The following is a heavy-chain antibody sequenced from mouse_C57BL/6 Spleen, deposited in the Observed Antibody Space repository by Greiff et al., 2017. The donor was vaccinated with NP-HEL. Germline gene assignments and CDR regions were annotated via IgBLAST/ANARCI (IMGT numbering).Heavy chain of an antibody. Sequence: VQLQQPGAELVRPGTSVKLSCKASGYTFTSYWMHWVKQRPGQGLEWIGVIDPSDSYTNYNQKFKGKATLTVDTSSSTAYMQLSSLTSEDSAVYYCARSNSNYWYFDVWGTGTTVTVSS. D-gene: IGHD2-5*01. J-gene: IGHJ1*03. CDR1: GYTFTSYW. CDR3: ARSNSNYWYFDV. CDR2: IDPSDSYT. V-gene: IGHV1-59*01.